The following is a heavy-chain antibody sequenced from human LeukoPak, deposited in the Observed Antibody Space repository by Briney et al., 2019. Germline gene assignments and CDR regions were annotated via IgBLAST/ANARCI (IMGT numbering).Heavy chain of an antibody. CDR2: ISSSSSYI. V-gene: IGHV3-21*01. CDR3: AREGGVVPSY. D-gene: IGHD2-2*01. Sequence: GGSLRLSCAASGFTFSSYAMSWVRQAPGKGLEWVSSISSSSSYIYYADSVKGRFTISRDNAKNSLYLQMNSLRAEDTAVYYCAREGGVVPSYWGQGTLVTVSS. CDR1: GFTFSSYA. J-gene: IGHJ4*02.